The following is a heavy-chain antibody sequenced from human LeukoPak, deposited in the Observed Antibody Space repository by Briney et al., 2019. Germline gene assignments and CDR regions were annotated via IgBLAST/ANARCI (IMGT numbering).Heavy chain of an antibody. CDR2: TYYRSKWYN. D-gene: IGHD2-2*01. J-gene: IGHJ4*02. Sequence: SQTLSLTCAISGDSVSSNSAAWNWIRQSPSRGLEWLGRTYYRSKWYNDYAVSVKSRITISPDTSKNQFSLQLNSVTPEDTAVYYCARDLAYCSSTSCLSANLDYWGQGTLVTVSS. CDR3: ARDLAYCSSTSCLSANLDY. V-gene: IGHV6-1*01. CDR1: GDSVSSNSAA.